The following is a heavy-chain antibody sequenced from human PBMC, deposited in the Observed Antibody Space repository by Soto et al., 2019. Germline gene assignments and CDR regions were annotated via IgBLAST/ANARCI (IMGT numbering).Heavy chain of an antibody. CDR3: AREYSRASFDL. CDR1: GGTFSSYT. J-gene: IGHJ2*01. D-gene: IGHD6-13*01. V-gene: IGHV1-69*08. Sequence: QVQLVQSGAEVKKPGSSVKVSCKASGGTFSSYTISWVRQAPGQGLEWMGRIIPILGIANYAQKLQGRVTITTDKATSTAYMELSSLRSEDTAVYYCAREYSRASFDLWGRGTLVTVSS. CDR2: IIPILGIA.